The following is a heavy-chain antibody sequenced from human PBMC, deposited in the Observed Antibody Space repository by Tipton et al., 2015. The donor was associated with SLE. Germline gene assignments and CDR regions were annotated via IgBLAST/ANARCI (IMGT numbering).Heavy chain of an antibody. CDR3: ARVDWNYAFDY. CDR1: GFTFSDYY. CDR2: ISSSGSTI. V-gene: IGHV3-11*01. J-gene: IGHJ4*02. Sequence: GSLRLSCAASGFTFSDYYMSWIRQAPGKGLEWVSYISSSGSTIYYADSVKGRFTISRDNSKNTLYLQMNSLRAEDTAVYYCARVDWNYAFDYWGQGTLVTVSS. D-gene: IGHD1-7*01.